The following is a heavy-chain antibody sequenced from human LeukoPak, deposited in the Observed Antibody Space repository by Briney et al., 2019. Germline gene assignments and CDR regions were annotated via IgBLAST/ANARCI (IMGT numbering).Heavy chain of an antibody. V-gene: IGHV4-61*02. Sequence: SETLSLTCTVSGGSISSGSYYWSWIRQPAGKGLEWIGRIYTSGSTNYNPSLKSRGTISVDTSKNPFSLKLSSVTAADTAVYYCARINVYGDSIDYWGQGTLVTVSS. J-gene: IGHJ4*02. CDR2: IYTSGST. CDR3: ARINVYGDSIDY. D-gene: IGHD4-17*01. CDR1: GGSISSGSYY.